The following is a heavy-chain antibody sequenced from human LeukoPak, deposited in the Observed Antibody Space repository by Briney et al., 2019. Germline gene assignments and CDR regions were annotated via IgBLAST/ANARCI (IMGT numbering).Heavy chain of an antibody. CDR3: ARHVVYCSSTSCYAGKYYFDY. V-gene: IGHV5-51*01. CDR2: IYPGDSDI. CDR1: GYSFSTYW. D-gene: IGHD2-2*01. J-gene: IGHJ4*02. Sequence: GESLKISCKGSGYSFSTYWIGWVRQMPGKGLEWMGIIYPGDSDIKYSPSFQGQVTISADKSISTAYLQWSSLKASDTAMYYCARHVVYCSSTSCYAGKYYFDYWGQGTLVTVSS.